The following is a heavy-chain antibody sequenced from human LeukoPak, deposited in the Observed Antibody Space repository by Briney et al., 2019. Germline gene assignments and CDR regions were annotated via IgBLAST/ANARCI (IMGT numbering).Heavy chain of an antibody. J-gene: IGHJ4*02. Sequence: GGSLRLSCAASGLNFSNYSMNWVRQAPGKGLEWVSSISGSSTYIYYADSMKGRFTISRDNAKNSLYLQMNSLRAEDTAVYYCAKDVIQLWLDYWGQGTLVTVSS. CDR2: ISGSSTYI. CDR3: AKDVIQLWLDY. CDR1: GLNFSNYS. D-gene: IGHD5-18*01. V-gene: IGHV3-21*01.